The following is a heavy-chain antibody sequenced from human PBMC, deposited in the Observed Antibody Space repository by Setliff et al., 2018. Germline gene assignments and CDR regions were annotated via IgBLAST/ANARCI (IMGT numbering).Heavy chain of an antibody. CDR1: GFIFGSFG. D-gene: IGHD2-21*01. Sequence: GESLKISCEASGFIFGSFGMYWVRQTPGKGLEWVAYIRYDGSSKYYADSVKGRFTISRDNSKNTLNLQMNGLRIDDTAVYYCAKSAPMVVRGSLGVWGTGTSVTVSS. J-gene: IGHJ6*04. CDR2: IRYDGSSK. V-gene: IGHV3-30*02. CDR3: AKSAPMVVRGSLGV.